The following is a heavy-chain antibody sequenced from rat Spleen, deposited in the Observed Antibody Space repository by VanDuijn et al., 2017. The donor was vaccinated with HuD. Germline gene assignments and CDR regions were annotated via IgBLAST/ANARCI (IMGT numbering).Heavy chain of an antibody. J-gene: IGHJ2*01. V-gene: IGHV5-29*01. CDR3: AGAPSYYGFDY. CDR2: ISSDGSGT. CDR1: GFTFSNYD. D-gene: IGHD1-1*01. Sequence: EVQLVESGGGLVQPGRSLKLSCAASGFTFSNYDMAWVRQAPTKGLEWVATISSDGSGTYYRDSVRGRFTITRDNAKNTLYLQMDSLRSEDTATYYCAGAPSYYGFDYWGQGVMVTVSS.